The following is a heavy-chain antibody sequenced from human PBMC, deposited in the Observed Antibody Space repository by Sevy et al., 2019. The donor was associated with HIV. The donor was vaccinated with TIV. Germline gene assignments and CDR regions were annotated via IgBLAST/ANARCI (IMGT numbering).Heavy chain of an antibody. Sequence: GGSLRLSCAASGFTFSSYAMHWVHQAPGKGLEWVAVISYDGSNKYYADSVKGRFTISRDNSKNTLYLQMNSLRAEDTAVYYCARDGQQLPFDYWGQGTLVTVSS. CDR2: ISYDGSNK. V-gene: IGHV3-30-3*01. CDR3: ARDGQQLPFDY. D-gene: IGHD6-13*01. CDR1: GFTFSSYA. J-gene: IGHJ4*02.